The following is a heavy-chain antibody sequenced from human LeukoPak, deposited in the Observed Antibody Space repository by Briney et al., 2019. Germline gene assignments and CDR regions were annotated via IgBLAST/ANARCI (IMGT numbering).Heavy chain of an antibody. CDR1: GGTFSSYA. D-gene: IGHD5-12*01. Sequence: SVKVSCKASGGTFSSYAISWVRQAPGQGLEWMGGIIPIFGTANYAQKFQGRVTITADESTSTAYMELSSLRSEDTAVYYYARAGWLQSQYNWFDPWGQGTLVTVSS. CDR2: IIPIFGTA. V-gene: IGHV1-69*13. J-gene: IGHJ5*02. CDR3: ARAGWLQSQYNWFDP.